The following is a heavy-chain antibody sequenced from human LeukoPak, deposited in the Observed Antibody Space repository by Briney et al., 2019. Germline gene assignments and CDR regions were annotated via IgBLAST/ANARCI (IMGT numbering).Heavy chain of an antibody. D-gene: IGHD6-13*01. CDR3: GGGIAAAQRHWFDP. CDR1: GFTFSSYG. CDR2: ISYDGSTK. J-gene: IGHJ5*02. V-gene: IGHV3-30*03. Sequence: GGSLRLSCAASGFTFSSYGMHWVRQAPGKGLEWVAVISYDGSTKYYADSVKGRFTISRDNSKNSLYLQMNSLRAEDTVVYYCGGGIAAAQRHWFDPWGQGTLVTVSS.